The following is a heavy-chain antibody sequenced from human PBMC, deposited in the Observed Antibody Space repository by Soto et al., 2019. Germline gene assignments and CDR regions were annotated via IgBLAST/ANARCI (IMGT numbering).Heavy chain of an antibody. CDR1: GYTFTSYG. D-gene: IGHD5-12*01. CDR3: ARDSGYESNY. V-gene: IGHV1-18*01. Sequence: QVQLVQSGAEVRKPGASVKVSCKASGYTFTSYGISWVRQAPGQGLEWMGWISAYNGNTNYAQKLQGRVTLTTDTSTSTANMEMRRLRTDDTAVYYCARDSGYESNYWGQGTLVTVSS. CDR2: ISAYNGNT. J-gene: IGHJ4*02.